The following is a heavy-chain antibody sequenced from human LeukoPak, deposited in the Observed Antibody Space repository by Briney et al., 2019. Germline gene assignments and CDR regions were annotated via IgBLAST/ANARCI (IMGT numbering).Heavy chain of an antibody. CDR3: ARVPLMVYAADAFDI. D-gene: IGHD2-8*01. CDR1: GYTFTSYY. J-gene: IGHJ3*02. CDR2: INPSGGST. V-gene: IGHV1-46*01. Sequence: ASVKASCKASGYTFTSYYMHWVRQAPGQGLEWMGIINPSGGSTSYAQKFQGRVTMTRDMSTSTVYMELSSLRSEDTAVYYCARVPLMVYAADAFDIWGQGTMVTVSS.